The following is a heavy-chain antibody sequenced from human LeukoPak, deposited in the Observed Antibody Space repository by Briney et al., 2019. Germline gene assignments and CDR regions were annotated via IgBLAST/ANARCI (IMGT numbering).Heavy chain of an antibody. J-gene: IGHJ4*02. CDR2: IYYSGST. Sequence: SETLSLTCTVSGGSISSSSYYWGWIRQPPGKGLEWIGSIYYSGSTYYNPSLKSRVTISVDTSKNQFSLKLSSVTAADTAVYYCARQLYSSGWSFDYWGQGTLVTVSS. V-gene: IGHV4-39*01. D-gene: IGHD6-19*01. CDR3: ARQLYSSGWSFDY. CDR1: GGSISSSSYY.